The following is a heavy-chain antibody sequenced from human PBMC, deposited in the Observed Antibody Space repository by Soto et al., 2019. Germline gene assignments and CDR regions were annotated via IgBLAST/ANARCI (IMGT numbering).Heavy chain of an antibody. CDR2: IYNSGST. J-gene: IGHJ5*02. V-gene: IGHV4-61*08. CDR1: GGSISSGDYY. CDR3: ARELSSSWPTKNNWFDP. Sequence: SETLSLTCTVSGGSISSGDYYWSWIRQPPGKKLEWIGYIYNSGSTNYNPSLKSRVTISVDTSKNLFSPKLSSVTAADTAVYFFARELSSSWPTKNNWFDPWGKGTLVTVSS. D-gene: IGHD6-13*01.